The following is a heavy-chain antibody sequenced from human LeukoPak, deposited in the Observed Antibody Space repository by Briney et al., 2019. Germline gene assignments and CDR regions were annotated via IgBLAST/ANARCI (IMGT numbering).Heavy chain of an antibody. Sequence: SETLSLTCTVSGGSISSYYWSWIRQPPGKGLEWIGYIYYSGSTNYKSSLKSRVTMSVDTSTNQFSLKLSSVTAADTAVYYCATDSYASSGYYIDYWGQGTLVTVSS. CDR2: IYYSGST. CDR3: ATDSYASSGYYIDY. D-gene: IGHD3-22*01. V-gene: IGHV4-59*12. CDR1: GGSISSYY. J-gene: IGHJ4*02.